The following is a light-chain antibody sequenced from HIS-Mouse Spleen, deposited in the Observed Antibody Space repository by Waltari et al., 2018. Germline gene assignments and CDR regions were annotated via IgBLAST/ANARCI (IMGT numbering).Light chain of an antibody. CDR1: QSISSD. CDR2: AAS. CDR3: QQSYSTPPT. V-gene: IGKV1-39*01. J-gene: IGKJ5*01. Sequence: DIQMTQSPSSLSASVGDRVPITCRASQSISSDLNWYQQKPGKAPKLLIYAASSLQSGVPSRFSGSGSGTDFTLTISSLQPEDFASYYCQQSYSTPPTFGQGTRLEIK.